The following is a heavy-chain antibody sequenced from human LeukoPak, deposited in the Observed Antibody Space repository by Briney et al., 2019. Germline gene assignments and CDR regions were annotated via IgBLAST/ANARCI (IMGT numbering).Heavy chain of an antibody. CDR1: GYTFTGYY. J-gene: IGHJ4*02. CDR2: INPHSGGT. D-gene: IGHD2-2*01. CDR3: ARDVGEYCSSTNCYASHY. V-gene: IGHV1-2*02. Sequence: ASVKVSCKASGYTFTGYYIHWVRQAPGQGLEWMGWINPHSGGTNYAQKFQGGVTMTRDTSITTAYMELSSLRSDDTAVYYGARDVGEYCSSTNCYASHYWGQGTLVTVSS.